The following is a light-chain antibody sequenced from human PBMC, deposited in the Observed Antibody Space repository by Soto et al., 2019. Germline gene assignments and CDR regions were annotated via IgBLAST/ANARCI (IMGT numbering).Light chain of an antibody. CDR3: QQYYSTLF. Sequence: DIVMTQSPDSLAVSLGERATINCKSSQSVLYSSNNKNYLAWYQQKPGQPPKLLFYWASTRASGVPDRFSGSGSGTDFTLTISSLQAEDVAVYYCQQYYSTLFFGGGTEVEIK. V-gene: IGKV4-1*01. CDR2: WAS. J-gene: IGKJ4*01. CDR1: QSVLYSSNNKNY.